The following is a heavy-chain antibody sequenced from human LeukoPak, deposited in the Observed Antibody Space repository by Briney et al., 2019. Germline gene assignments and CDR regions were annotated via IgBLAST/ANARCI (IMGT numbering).Heavy chain of an antibody. CDR3: ARDLQCIAARRLICYYGKDV. CDR1: GFTFSDYY. V-gene: IGHV3-11*01. D-gene: IGHD6-6*01. CDR2: TSSSGSTI. J-gene: IGHJ6*02. Sequence: GGSLRLSCAASGFTFSDYYMSWIRQAPGKGLEWVSYTSSSGSTIYYADSVKGRFTISGDNAKNSLYLQMNSLRAEDTAVYYCARDLQCIAARRLICYYGKDVWGQGTTVTVSS.